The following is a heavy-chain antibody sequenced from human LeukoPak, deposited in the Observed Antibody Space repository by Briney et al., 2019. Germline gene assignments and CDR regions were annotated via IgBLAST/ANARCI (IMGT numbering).Heavy chain of an antibody. CDR1: GFTFDDHA. V-gene: IGHV3-23*01. CDR3: GGYYKG. Sequence: GGSLRLSCAASGFTFDDHAMNWVRQAPGKGLEWVSAISGCGGSTYYADSVKGPCTISRDNSKNTLYLQTSSLRAEDTAIYYCGGYYKGWGQGTPVTVSS. D-gene: IGHD3-22*01. CDR2: ISGCGGST. J-gene: IGHJ4*02.